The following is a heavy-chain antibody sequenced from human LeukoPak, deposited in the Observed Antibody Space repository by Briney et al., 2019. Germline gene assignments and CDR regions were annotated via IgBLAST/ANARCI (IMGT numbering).Heavy chain of an antibody. J-gene: IGHJ3*02. V-gene: IGHV1-2*02. CDR3: ARVGWLQPNAFDI. D-gene: IGHD5-24*01. Sequence: ASVKVSCKASGYTFTSYDINWVRQATGQGLEWMGWMNPNSGGTNYAQKFQGRVTMTRDTSISTAYMELSRLRSDDTAVYYCARVGWLQPNAFDIWGQGTMVTVSS. CDR2: MNPNSGGT. CDR1: GYTFTSYD.